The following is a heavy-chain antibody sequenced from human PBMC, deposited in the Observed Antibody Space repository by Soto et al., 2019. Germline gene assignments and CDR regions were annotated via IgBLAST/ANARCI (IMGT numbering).Heavy chain of an antibody. CDR1: GFTLRSHR. Sequence: EVQLVESGGGLVQPGGSLRVSCAASGFTLRSHRIHWVRQAPGKGLEWVSRIDTDGGGTSYADSVKGRCTISTDNAKNTVYLQMNGLRAEDTAVYYCATVFDLWGQGTLVTVSS. V-gene: IGHV3-74*01. J-gene: IGHJ5*02. CDR2: IDTDGGGT. CDR3: ATVFDL.